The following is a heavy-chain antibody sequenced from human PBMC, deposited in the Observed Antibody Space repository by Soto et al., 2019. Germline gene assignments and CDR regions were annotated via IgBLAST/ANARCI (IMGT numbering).Heavy chain of an antibody. D-gene: IGHD3-10*01. V-gene: IGHV3-53*02. Sequence: EVQLVETGGGLIQPGGSLRLSCAASGVTVSSNYMSWVRQAPGKGLEWVSIIYSGGSTDYADSVKGRFTISRDNSKNTFYLQMNSLRAEVTAVYYCARDAGFFDYWGQGTLVTVSS. CDR3: ARDAGFFDY. J-gene: IGHJ4*02. CDR1: GVTVSSNY. CDR2: IYSGGST.